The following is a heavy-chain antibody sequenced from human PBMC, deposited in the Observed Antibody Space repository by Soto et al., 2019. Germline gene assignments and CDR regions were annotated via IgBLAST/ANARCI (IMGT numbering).Heavy chain of an antibody. CDR3: ARDRDFWSGYYEGYGMDV. D-gene: IGHD3-3*01. V-gene: IGHV4-59*01. Sequence: SETLSLTCTVSGGSISIYYWSWMRHPPGKGLEWIGYIYYSGSTNYNPSLKSRVTISVDTSKNQFSLKLSSVTAADTAVYYCARDRDFWSGYYEGYGMDVWGQGTTVTVSS. CDR2: IYYSGST. J-gene: IGHJ6*02. CDR1: GGSISIYY.